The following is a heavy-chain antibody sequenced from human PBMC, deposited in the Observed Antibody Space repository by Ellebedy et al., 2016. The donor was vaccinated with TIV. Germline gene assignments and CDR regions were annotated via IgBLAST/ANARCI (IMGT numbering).Heavy chain of an antibody. J-gene: IGHJ4*02. CDR2: ISADNGNT. V-gene: IGHV1-18*04. CDR1: GYTFTGYY. CDR3: ASSLEAWYGD. D-gene: IGHD2-15*01. Sequence: ASVKVSCXASGYTFTGYYIHWMRQAPGQGLEWMGCISADNGNTNYAQKFQGRVTMTTDSSTTTTYMELRSLRSDDTAVYFCASSLEAWYGDWGQGTLVTVSS.